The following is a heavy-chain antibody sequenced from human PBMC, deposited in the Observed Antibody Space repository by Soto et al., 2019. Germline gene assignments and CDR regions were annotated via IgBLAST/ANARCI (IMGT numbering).Heavy chain of an antibody. CDR1: GYTFTGYY. CDR3: ARRPSLGKYGMDV. D-gene: IGHD3-10*01. CDR2: INPNSGGA. V-gene: IGHV1-2*04. J-gene: IGHJ6*02. Sequence: ASVKVSCKASGYTFTGYYMHWVRQAPGQGLEWIGWINPNSGGANYAQKFQGWVTMTRDTSISTAYMELSRLRSDDTAVYYCARRPSLGKYGMDVWGQGTTVTVSS.